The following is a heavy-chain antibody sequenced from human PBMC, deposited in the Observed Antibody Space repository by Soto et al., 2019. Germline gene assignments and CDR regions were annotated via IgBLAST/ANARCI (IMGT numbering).Heavy chain of an antibody. J-gene: IGHJ5*02. CDR2: ISSSSSTI. D-gene: IGHD2-2*01. CDR3: ARAYCSSTSCLNWFDP. V-gene: IGHV3-48*01. Sequence: EVQLVESGGGLVQPGGSLRLSCAASGFTFSSYSMNWVRQAPGKGLEWVSYISSSSSTIYYADSVKGRFTISRDNAKNLLDLQMNSLRAADAAVDYCARAYCSSTSCLNWFDPWGQGTLVTVSS. CDR1: GFTFSSYS.